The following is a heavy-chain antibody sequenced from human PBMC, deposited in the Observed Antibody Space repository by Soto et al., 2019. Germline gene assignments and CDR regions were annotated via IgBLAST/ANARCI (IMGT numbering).Heavy chain of an antibody. V-gene: IGHV1-18*01. CDR1: GYTFSSYG. CDR2: ISAYNGNT. Sequence: QVQLVQSGAEVKKPGASVKVSCKASGYTFSSYGISWVRQAPGQGLEWMGWISAYNGNTNYAQKTQGRVTMTTDTSTSTAYMELRSLRSDDTAVYYCARGPNYDILTGNYDGMDVWGQGTTVTVSS. D-gene: IGHD3-9*01. J-gene: IGHJ6*02. CDR3: ARGPNYDILTGNYDGMDV.